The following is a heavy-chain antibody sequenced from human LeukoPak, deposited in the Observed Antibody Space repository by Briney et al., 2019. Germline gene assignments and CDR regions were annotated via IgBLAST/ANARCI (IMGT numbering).Heavy chain of an antibody. D-gene: IGHD3-3*01. CDR3: ARALTNYDFWSGYFTSAHAFDI. CDR1: GGSISGYY. V-gene: IGHV4-34*01. CDR2: INHSGST. J-gene: IGHJ3*02. Sequence: SETLSLTCTVSGGSISGYYWSWIRQPPGKGLEWIGEINHSGSTNYNPSLKSRVTISVDTSKNQFSLKLSSVTAADTAVYYCARALTNYDFWSGYFTSAHAFDIWGQGTMVTVSS.